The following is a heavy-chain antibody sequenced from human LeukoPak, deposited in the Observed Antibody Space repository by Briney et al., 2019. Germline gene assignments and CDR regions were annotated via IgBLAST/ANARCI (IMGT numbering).Heavy chain of an antibody. CDR3: AREAAAGTPIDY. D-gene: IGHD6-13*01. CDR2: INTDGSST. Sequence: GGSLRLSCAASGFTFSSYWMHWVRQAPGKGLVWVSRINTDGSSTSYADSVKGRFTISRDNAKNTLYLQMNSLRAEDTAIYYCAREAAAGTPIDYWGQGTLVTVSS. CDR1: GFTFSSYW. V-gene: IGHV3-74*01. J-gene: IGHJ4*02.